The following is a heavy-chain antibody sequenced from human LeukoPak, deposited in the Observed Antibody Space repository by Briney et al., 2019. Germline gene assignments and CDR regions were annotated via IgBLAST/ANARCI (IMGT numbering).Heavy chain of an antibody. Sequence: GGSLRLSCAASGFTFSSYAMHWVRQAPGKGLEWVAVISYDGSNKYYADSVKGRFTISRDNSKNTLYLQMNSLRAEDTAVYYCARGPWPPPPQVGAIDYWGQGTLVTVSS. J-gene: IGHJ4*02. CDR1: GFTFSSYA. D-gene: IGHD1-26*01. CDR3: ARGPWPPPPQVGAIDY. V-gene: IGHV3-30-3*01. CDR2: ISYDGSNK.